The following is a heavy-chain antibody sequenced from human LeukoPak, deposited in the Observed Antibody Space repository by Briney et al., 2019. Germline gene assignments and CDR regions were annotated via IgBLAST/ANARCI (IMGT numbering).Heavy chain of an antibody. CDR2: ISYDGSNK. V-gene: IGHV3-30-3*01. CDR3: ARDSYYDSSGYYLVY. J-gene: IGHJ4*02. D-gene: IGHD3-22*01. Sequence: GGSLGLSCAASGFTFSSYAMHWVRQAPGKGLEWVAVISYDGSNKYYADSVKGRFTISRDNSKNTLYLQMNSLRAEDTAVYYCARDSYYDSSGYYLVYWGQGTLVTVSS. CDR1: GFTFSSYA.